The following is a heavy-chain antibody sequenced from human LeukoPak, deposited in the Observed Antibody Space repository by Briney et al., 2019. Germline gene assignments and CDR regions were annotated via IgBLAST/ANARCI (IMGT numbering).Heavy chain of an antibody. CDR1: GGSISSSSYY. Sequence: PSETLSLTCTVSGGSISSSSYYGGWIRQPPGKGLEWIGSIYYSGSTYYNPSLKSRVTISVDTSKNQFSLKLSSVTAADTAVYYCARLLGGAYSSSSSYYFDYWGQGTLVTVSS. D-gene: IGHD6-13*01. CDR2: IYYSGST. J-gene: IGHJ4*02. CDR3: ARLLGGAYSSSSSYYFDY. V-gene: IGHV4-39*01.